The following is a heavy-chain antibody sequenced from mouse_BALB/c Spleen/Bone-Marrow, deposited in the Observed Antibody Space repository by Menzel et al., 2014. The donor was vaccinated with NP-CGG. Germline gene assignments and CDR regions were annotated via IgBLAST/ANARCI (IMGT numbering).Heavy chain of an antibody. CDR1: GFTFSSFG. V-gene: IGHV5-17*02. CDR3: ARYNTHDAMDY. D-gene: IGHD1-3*01. J-gene: IGHJ4*01. Sequence: EVKLMESGGGLVQPGGSRKLSCAASGFTFSSFGMHWVRQAPEKGLEWVAYISSGSSTIYFADTVKGRFTISRDNPKNTLFLQMASLRSEDAAIYYCARYNTHDAMDYWGQGTSVTVSS. CDR2: ISSGSSTI.